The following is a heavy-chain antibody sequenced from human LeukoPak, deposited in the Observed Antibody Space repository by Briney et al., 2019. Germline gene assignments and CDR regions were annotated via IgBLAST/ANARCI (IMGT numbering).Heavy chain of an antibody. Sequence: PGGSLRLSCAASGFTFSSYGMHWVRQAPGKGLEWVAVIWYDGSNKYYADSVKGRFTISRDNSKNTLYLQMNSLRAEDTAVYYCARVRSGTTVTAIDYWGQGTLVTVSS. CDR1: GFTFSSYG. CDR3: ARVRSGTTVTAIDY. CDR2: IWYDGSNK. J-gene: IGHJ4*02. D-gene: IGHD4-17*01. V-gene: IGHV3-33*01.